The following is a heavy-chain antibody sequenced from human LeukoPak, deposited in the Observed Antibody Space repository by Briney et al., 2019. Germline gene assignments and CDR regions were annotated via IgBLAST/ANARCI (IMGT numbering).Heavy chain of an antibody. CDR1: GFSFDDYS. Sequence: GGSLRLSCAASGFSFDDYSMHWVRQGPGKSLEWVSVISWDGTRTYYADSVKGRFTVSRDNSKNSLFLQMNNLRTGDTALYYCAKIRAPAYDFWGQGTMVTVSS. D-gene: IGHD3-3*02. V-gene: IGHV3-43*01. CDR3: AKIRAPAYDF. CDR2: ISWDGTRT. J-gene: IGHJ3*01.